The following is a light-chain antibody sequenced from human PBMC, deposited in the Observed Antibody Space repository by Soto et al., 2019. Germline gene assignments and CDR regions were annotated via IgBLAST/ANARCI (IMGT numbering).Light chain of an antibody. CDR2: GAS. CDR1: QSVRSS. J-gene: IGKJ1*01. CDR3: QQYGSSRWT. V-gene: IGKV3-20*01. Sequence: EIVLTQSPATLSLSPGERATLSCRASQSVRSSLAWYQQRPGQAPRLLIYGASSRATGIPDRFSGSGSGTDFTLTISRLEPEDFAVYYCQQYGSSRWTFGQGTKVEIK.